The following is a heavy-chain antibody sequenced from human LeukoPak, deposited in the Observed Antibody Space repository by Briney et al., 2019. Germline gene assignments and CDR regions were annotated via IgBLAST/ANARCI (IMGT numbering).Heavy chain of an antibody. CDR3: ARARVKVVPAAKGYWFDT. CDR2: INHSGST. J-gene: IGHJ5*02. V-gene: IGHV4-34*01. Sequence: PSETLSLTCAVYGGSFSGYYWSWIRQPPGKGLEWIGEINHSGSTNYNPSLKSRVTISVDTSKNQFSLKLSSVTAADTAVYYCARARVKVVPAAKGYWFDTWGQGTLVTVSS. D-gene: IGHD2-2*01. CDR1: GGSFSGYY.